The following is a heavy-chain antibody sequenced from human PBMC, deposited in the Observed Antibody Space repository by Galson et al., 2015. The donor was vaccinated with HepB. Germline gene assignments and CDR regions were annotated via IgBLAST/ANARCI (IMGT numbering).Heavy chain of an antibody. J-gene: IGHJ4*02. CDR2: IKSNPDGGTT. V-gene: IGHV3-15*01. Sequence: SLRLSCAASGFIFRNAWMTWVRQAPGKGLEWVGRIKSNPDGGTTDYPAAVKGRFTISRDDSKNTLYLQMNSLQTEDTAVYYCSARRLGYYYDSSGVDYWGQGTLVTVSS. CDR3: SARRLGYYYDSSGVDY. CDR1: GFIFRNAW. D-gene: IGHD3-22*01.